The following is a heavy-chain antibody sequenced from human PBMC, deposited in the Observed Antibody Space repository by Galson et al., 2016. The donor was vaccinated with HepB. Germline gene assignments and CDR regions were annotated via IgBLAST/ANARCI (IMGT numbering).Heavy chain of an antibody. D-gene: IGHD1-7*01. CDR3: ARIKEELRRAFDI. V-gene: IGHV1-2*02. Sequence: SVKVSCKASGGTFSYYAISWVRQAPGQGLEWMGWINPNSGGTHYAQKFQGRVTLTRDTSISTAYMELSSLISDDTAVYYCARIKEELRRAFDIWGQGTMLTVSS. J-gene: IGHJ3*02. CDR2: INPNSGGT. CDR1: GGTFSYYA.